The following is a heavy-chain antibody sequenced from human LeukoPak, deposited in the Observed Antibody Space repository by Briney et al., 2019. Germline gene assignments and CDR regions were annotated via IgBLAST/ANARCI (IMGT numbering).Heavy chain of an antibody. CDR3: ARVEDYYGSDY. Sequence: PSETLSLTCAVSGYSISSGYYWGWIRQPPGKGLEWIGSIYHSGSTYYDPSLKSRVTISVDTSKNQFSLKLSSVTAADTAVYYCARVEDYYGSDYWGQGTLVTVSS. J-gene: IGHJ4*02. V-gene: IGHV4-38-2*01. D-gene: IGHD3-10*01. CDR1: GYSISSGYY. CDR2: IYHSGST.